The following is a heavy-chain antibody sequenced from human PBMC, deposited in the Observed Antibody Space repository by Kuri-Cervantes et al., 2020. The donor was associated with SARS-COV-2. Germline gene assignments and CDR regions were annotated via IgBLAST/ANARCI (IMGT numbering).Heavy chain of an antibody. CDR3: ARQVFDAFDI. J-gene: IGHJ3*02. CDR2: ISYDGSNK. V-gene: IGHV3-30*14. CDR1: RFTFSCYA. Sequence: LSLTCAASRFTFSCYAMYWVRQAPGKGLEWVAVISYDGSNKYYADSVKGRVTISRDNSKNTLYLQMNSLRAEDTAVYYCARQVFDAFDIWGQGTMVTVSS.